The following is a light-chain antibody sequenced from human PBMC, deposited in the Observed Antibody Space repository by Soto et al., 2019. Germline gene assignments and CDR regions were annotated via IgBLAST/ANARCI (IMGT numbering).Light chain of an antibody. CDR1: QSVGSS. V-gene: IGKV3-11*01. CDR3: QQRSYLFT. J-gene: IGKJ4*01. Sequence: EVVLTQSPGTLSLSPVERVTLSCRVSQSVGSSLAWYQQKPGQAPRLLIYDASNRATGIPARFSGSGSGTDFTLTINSLEPEDVAVYYCQQRSYLFTFGGGTKVDIK. CDR2: DAS.